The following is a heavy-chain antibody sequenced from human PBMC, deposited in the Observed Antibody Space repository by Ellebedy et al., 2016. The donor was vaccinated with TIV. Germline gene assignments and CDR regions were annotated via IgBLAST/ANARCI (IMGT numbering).Heavy chain of an antibody. D-gene: IGHD3-16*01. CDR1: RFSFRSYW. V-gene: IGHV3-7*01. J-gene: IGHJ5*02. CDR2: IYQDGSTQ. Sequence: GGSLRLSCVASRFSFRSYWMSWVRQAPGKGLEWVANIYQDGSTQYYVDSVKGRFTISRDNAKNSLFLQMNSLRVEDTAVYYCARRGSYGDYAVQVNSWFDRWGRGTLVSVSS. CDR3: ARRGSYGDYAVQVNSWFDR.